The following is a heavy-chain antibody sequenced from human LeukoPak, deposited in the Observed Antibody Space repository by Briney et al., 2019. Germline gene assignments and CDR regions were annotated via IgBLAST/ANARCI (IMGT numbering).Heavy chain of an antibody. CDR1: GFTFSSYA. CDR3: ARDWAGAFDI. J-gene: IGHJ3*02. CDR2: IYSGGST. D-gene: IGHD3-16*01. Sequence: GGSLRLSCAASGFTFSSYAMSWVRQAPGKGLEWVSVIYSGGSTYYADSVKGRFTISRHNSKNTLYLQMNSLRAEDTAAYYCARDWAGAFDIWGQGTMVTVSS. V-gene: IGHV3-53*04.